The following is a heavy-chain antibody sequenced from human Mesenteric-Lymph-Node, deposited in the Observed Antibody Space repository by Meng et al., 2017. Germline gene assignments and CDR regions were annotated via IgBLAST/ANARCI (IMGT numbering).Heavy chain of an antibody. J-gene: IGHJ4*02. V-gene: IGHV3-21*01. CDR2: ISSSSSYI. Sequence: GGSLRLSCAASGFTFSSYSMNWVRQAPGKGLEWVSSISSSSSYIYYADSVKGRFTISRDNAKNSLYLQMNSLRAEDTAVYYCARAQQWLARHFDYWGQGTLVTVSS. D-gene: IGHD6-19*01. CDR1: GFTFSSYS. CDR3: ARAQQWLARHFDY.